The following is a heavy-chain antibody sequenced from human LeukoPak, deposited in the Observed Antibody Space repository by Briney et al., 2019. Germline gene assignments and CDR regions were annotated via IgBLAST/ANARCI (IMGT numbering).Heavy chain of an antibody. V-gene: IGHV1-2*02. J-gene: IGHJ6*02. D-gene: IGHD4-23*01. Sequence: ASVKVSCKASGYTFTGYYMHWVRQAPGQGLEWMGWLNPNTLVTNYAQHFQGRVSMTWDTSISTGYMDLHRLTSDDTAVYYCARKDGGRDGMDVWGQGTTVTVSS. CDR1: GYTFTGYY. CDR2: LNPNTLVT. CDR3: ARKDGGRDGMDV.